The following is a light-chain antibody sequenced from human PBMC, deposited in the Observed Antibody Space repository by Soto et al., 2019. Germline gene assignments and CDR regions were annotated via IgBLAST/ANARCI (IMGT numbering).Light chain of an antibody. CDR1: QNIADF. Sequence: DVQMTQSPSSLSASVGDRVTITCRASQNIADFLNWYQQKSGKAPKLLIYAASRLQTGVPSRFSGRASGSDFTLSISSLQPEDFANYYCQQTYRNPQTFGQGTKVQIK. CDR2: AAS. V-gene: IGKV1-39*01. CDR3: QQTYRNPQT. J-gene: IGKJ1*01.